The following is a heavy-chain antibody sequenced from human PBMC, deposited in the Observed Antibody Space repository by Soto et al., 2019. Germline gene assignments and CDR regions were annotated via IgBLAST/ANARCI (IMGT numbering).Heavy chain of an antibody. CDR1: GGTFSSYA. V-gene: IGHV1-69*13. CDR3: ARVSVVVVAATRDYYYYGMDV. J-gene: IGHJ6*02. D-gene: IGHD2-15*01. Sequence: VKVSCKASGGTFSSYAISWVRQAPGQGLEWMGGIIPIFGTANYAQKFQGRVTITADESTSTAYMELSSLRSEDTAVYYCARVSVVVVAATRDYYYYGMDVWGQGTTVTVSS. CDR2: IIPIFGTA.